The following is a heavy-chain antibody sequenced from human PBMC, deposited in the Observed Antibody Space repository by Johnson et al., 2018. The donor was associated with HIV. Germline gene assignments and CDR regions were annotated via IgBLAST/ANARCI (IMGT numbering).Heavy chain of an antibody. V-gene: IGHV3-13*01. Sequence: VQLVESGGGLVQPGGSLRLSCVASGFTFTSYDMHWVRQATGEGLDWISAIGTAGDTLYPGSVKGRFTISRDNAKNSLYLQMNSLRAGDTAMYYCAREARMRDAFDIWGQGTMVTVSS. CDR3: AREARMRDAFDI. J-gene: IGHJ3*02. CDR2: IGTAGDT. D-gene: IGHD1-14*01. CDR1: GFTFTSYD.